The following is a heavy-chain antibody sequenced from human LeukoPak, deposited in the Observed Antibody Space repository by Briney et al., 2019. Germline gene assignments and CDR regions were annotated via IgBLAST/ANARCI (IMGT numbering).Heavy chain of an antibody. J-gene: IGHJ4*02. CDR1: GFTFSSYE. Sequence: GGSLRLSCAASGFTFSSYEMNWVRQAPGKGLEWVSYISSSGSTIYYADSVKGRFTISRDNAKNSLYLQMSSLRAEDTAVYYCARDHWKWGRFDYCGQGTLVTVSS. CDR3: ARDHWKWGRFDY. CDR2: ISSSGSTI. D-gene: IGHD3-16*01. V-gene: IGHV3-48*03.